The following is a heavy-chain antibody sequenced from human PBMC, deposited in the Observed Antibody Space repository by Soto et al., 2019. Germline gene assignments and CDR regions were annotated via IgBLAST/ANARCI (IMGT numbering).Heavy chain of an antibody. Sequence: EVQLLESGGGLVQPGGSLRLSCAVSGFTFSNHAMSWVRQAPGKGLEWVSAISTAVGATYYADSVKGRFTISRDDSNNTLYLQRDSLRAEDTAVYYCAKDRTAAARNFDYWGQGTLVTVSS. CDR1: GFTFSNHA. CDR3: AKDRTAAARNFDY. CDR2: ISTAVGAT. D-gene: IGHD6-13*01. V-gene: IGHV3-23*01. J-gene: IGHJ4*02.